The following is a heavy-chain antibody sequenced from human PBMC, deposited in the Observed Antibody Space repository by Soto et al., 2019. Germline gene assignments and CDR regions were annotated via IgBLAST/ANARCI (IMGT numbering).Heavy chain of an antibody. D-gene: IGHD6-19*01. CDR1: RYTFSTYA. Sequence: ASVKVSCKASRYTFSTYAIHWVRQAPGQRLEWMGWINAGNGNTKYSQKFQGRVTITRDTSASTAYMELSSLRSEDAAVYYCARDGAVAGGINFDYWGQGTLVTVSS. J-gene: IGHJ4*02. CDR3: ARDGAVAGGINFDY. V-gene: IGHV1-3*01. CDR2: INAGNGNT.